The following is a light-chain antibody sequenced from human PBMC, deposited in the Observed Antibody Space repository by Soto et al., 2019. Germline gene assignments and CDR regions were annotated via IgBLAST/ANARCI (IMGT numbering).Light chain of an antibody. CDR1: QSVGSN. CDR3: QQCTNWPYT. V-gene: IGKV3-15*01. J-gene: IGKJ2*01. CDR2: GAS. Sequence: EIVMTQSPATLSVSPGERASLSFRASQSVGSNLAWYQQTAGQAPRLLIYGASTRATGIPARFSGSGSGTEFTLTISSLQSEDFAVYSCQQCTNWPYTFGQGTKLEIK.